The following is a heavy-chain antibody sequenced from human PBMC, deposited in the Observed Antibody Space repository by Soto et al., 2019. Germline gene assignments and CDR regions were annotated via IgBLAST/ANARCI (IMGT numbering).Heavy chain of an antibody. CDR3: ARGIYSGYDFAFDI. V-gene: IGHV1-8*01. CDR2: MNPNSGNT. CDR1: GYTFTSYD. D-gene: IGHD5-12*01. Sequence: SVKVSCKASGYTFTSYDINWVRQATGQGLEWMGWMNPNSGNTGYAQKFQGRVTMTRNTSISTAYMELSSLRSEDTAVYYCARGIYSGYDFAFDIWGQGTMVTVSS. J-gene: IGHJ3*02.